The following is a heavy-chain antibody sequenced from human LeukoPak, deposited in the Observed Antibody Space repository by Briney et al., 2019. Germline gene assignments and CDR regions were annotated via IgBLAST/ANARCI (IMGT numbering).Heavy chain of an antibody. CDR3: AKDRRDGYNPPGDY. J-gene: IGHJ4*02. CDR2: ISYDGSNK. D-gene: IGHD5-24*01. V-gene: IGHV3-30*18. Sequence: GGSLRLSCAASGFTFSSYGMHWVRQAPGKGLEWVAVISYDGSNKYYADSVKGRFTISRDNSKNTLYLQMNSLRAEDTAVYYCAKDRRDGYNPPGDYWGQGTLVTASS. CDR1: GFTFSSYG.